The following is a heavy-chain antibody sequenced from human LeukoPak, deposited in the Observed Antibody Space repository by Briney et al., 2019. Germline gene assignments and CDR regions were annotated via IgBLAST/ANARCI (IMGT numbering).Heavy chain of an antibody. CDR1: GFTFDDYT. CDR2: ISWDGGST. J-gene: IGHJ4*02. D-gene: IGHD2-15*01. CDR3: AKDAGYCSGGSCYDIFDY. Sequence: GGSLRLSCAASGFTFDDYTMHWVRQAPGQGLEWVSLISWDGGSTYYADSVQGRFTITRDNSKNTLYLQMNSLRTEDTALYYCAKDAGYCSGGSCYDIFDYWGQGTLVTVSS. V-gene: IGHV3-43*01.